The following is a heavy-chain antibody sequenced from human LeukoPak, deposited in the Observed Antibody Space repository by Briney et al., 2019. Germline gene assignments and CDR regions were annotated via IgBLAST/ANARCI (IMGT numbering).Heavy chain of an antibody. J-gene: IGHJ5*02. D-gene: IGHD1-14*01. CDR2: INGSGAST. Sequence: PGGSLRLSCAASGFTFSSYAMSWVRQAPGKGLEWVSDINGSGASTYYADSVKGRFTISRGNSKNTLYLQMNSLRAEDTAVYYCAKKYNTGLDPWGQGTLVTVSS. V-gene: IGHV3-23*01. CDR1: GFTFSSYA. CDR3: AKKYNTGLDP.